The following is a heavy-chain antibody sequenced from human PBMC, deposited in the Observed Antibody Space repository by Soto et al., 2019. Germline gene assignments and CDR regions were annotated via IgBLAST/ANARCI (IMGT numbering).Heavy chain of an antibody. CDR1: GFTFSDYY. CDR2: ISSSGSTI. Sequence: QVPLVESGGGLVKPGGSLRLSCAASGFTFSDYYMSWIRQAPGKGLEWVSYISSSGSTIYYADSVKGRFTISRDNAKNSLYLQMNSLRAEDTAVYYCARDRSESLVGYCSGGSCYSHSYFDYWGQGTLVTVSS. D-gene: IGHD2-15*01. CDR3: ARDRSESLVGYCSGGSCYSHSYFDY. V-gene: IGHV3-11*01. J-gene: IGHJ4*02.